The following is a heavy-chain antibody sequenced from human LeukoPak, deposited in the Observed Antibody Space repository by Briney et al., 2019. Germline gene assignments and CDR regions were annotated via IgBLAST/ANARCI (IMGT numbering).Heavy chain of an antibody. Sequence: SETLSLTCTVSGGSISSYYWSWIRQPPGKGLEWIGYIYYSGSTNYHPSLKSRVTISVDTSKNQFSLKLSSVTAADTAVYYCAGGIAAADAFSPDYWGQGTLVTVSS. CDR3: AGGIAAADAFSPDY. J-gene: IGHJ4*02. V-gene: IGHV4-59*01. CDR2: IYYSGST. CDR1: GGSISSYY. D-gene: IGHD6-13*01.